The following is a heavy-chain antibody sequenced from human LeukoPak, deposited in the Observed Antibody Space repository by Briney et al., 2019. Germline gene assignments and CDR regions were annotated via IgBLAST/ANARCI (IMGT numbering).Heavy chain of an antibody. V-gene: IGHV4-4*07. CDR1: GGSISSYY. J-gene: IGHJ4*02. CDR2: IYTSGST. D-gene: IGHD6-19*01. CDR3: ARDSGSSGWPYFDY. Sequence: SETLPLTCTVSGGSISSYYWSWIRQPAGKGLEWIGRIYTSGSTNYNPSLKSRVTMSVDTSKNQFSLKLSSVTAADTAVYYCARDSGSSGWPYFDYWGQGTLVTVSS.